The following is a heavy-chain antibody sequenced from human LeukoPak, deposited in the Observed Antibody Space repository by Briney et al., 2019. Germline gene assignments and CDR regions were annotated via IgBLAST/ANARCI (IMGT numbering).Heavy chain of an antibody. J-gene: IGHJ4*02. D-gene: IGHD3-22*01. Sequence: SETLSLTCTVSGGSISTYYWSWIRQPAGKGLEWIGRIYTSESTNYNPSLKSRVTMSLDKSKNQFSLKLTSVTAADTAVYYCARGRGDYFGTSGYFFGYWGQGTLVTVSS. CDR1: GGSISTYY. CDR3: ARGRGDYFGTSGYFFGY. V-gene: IGHV4-4*07. CDR2: IYTSEST.